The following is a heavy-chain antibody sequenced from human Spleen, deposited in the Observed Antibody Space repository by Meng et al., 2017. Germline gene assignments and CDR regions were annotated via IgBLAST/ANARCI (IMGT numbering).Heavy chain of an antibody. Sequence: SLKISCAASGFTFDDYAMHWVRQAPGKGLEWVSGISWNSDRIGYADSVKGRFTISRDNAKNSLYLQMNILRAEDMAMYYCTRAYPLRLGELSLYPLNYYYYYGMDVWGQGTTVTVSS. CDR1: GFTFDDYA. CDR2: ISWNSDRI. V-gene: IGHV3-9*03. D-gene: IGHD3-16*02. J-gene: IGHJ6*02. CDR3: TRAYPLRLGELSLYPLNYYYYYGMDV.